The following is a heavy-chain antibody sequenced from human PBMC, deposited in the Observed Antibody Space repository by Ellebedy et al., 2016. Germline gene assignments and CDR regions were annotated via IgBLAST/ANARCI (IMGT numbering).Heavy chain of an antibody. J-gene: IGHJ3*01. D-gene: IGHD2-8*01. CDR1: GFSVTSND. CDR2: IYGGGAS. Sequence: GESLKISCAASGFSVTSNDMSWVRQAPGKGLELVSLIYGGGASYYADSVKGRFTISRDNSKKTLYLQMSGLGVEDTAVYYCVTRHNGAFDLWGQGTMVTVSS. CDR3: VTRHNGAFDL. V-gene: IGHV3-53*01.